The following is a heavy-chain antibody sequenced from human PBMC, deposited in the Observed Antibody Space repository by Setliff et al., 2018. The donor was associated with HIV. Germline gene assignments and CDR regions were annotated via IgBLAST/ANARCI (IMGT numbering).Heavy chain of an antibody. V-gene: IGHV4-59*12. Sequence: ASETLSLTCSVSGDSINNYYWSWIRQPPGKGLEWIGYIHYSGSTKYNPSLKSRVTISADTSKNQFSLNLSSVTAADTAVYYCARDPKHSSSGDLEYWSQGTLVTVSS. D-gene: IGHD3-22*01. CDR2: IHYSGST. CDR1: GDSINNYY. J-gene: IGHJ4*02. CDR3: ARDPKHSSSGDLEY.